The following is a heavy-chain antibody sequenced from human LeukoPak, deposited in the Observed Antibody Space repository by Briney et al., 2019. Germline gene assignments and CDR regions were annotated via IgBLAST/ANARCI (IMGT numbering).Heavy chain of an antibody. Sequence: GGSLRLSCAASGFTFSNYFMHWVRQAPGKGLEWVADIASDGSHTFYVESVKGRFTISRDNSKNTLYLQMSSLGPEDTAVYFCARERQDTVIHSGAFDIWGQGTMVTVSS. CDR1: GFTFSNYF. CDR2: IASDGSHT. D-gene: IGHD2-21*02. CDR3: ARERQDTVIHSGAFDI. J-gene: IGHJ3*02. V-gene: IGHV3-30-3*01.